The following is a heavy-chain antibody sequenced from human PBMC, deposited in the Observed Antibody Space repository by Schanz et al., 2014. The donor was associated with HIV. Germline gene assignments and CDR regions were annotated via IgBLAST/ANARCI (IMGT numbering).Heavy chain of an antibody. CDR3: AKPEYDSRGNSQSHFDY. V-gene: IGHV3-23*01. CDR2: ISGSGDRT. J-gene: IGHJ4*02. Sequence: EVQLLDSGGGLVQPGGSLRVSCAASGFSFSRYAMNWVRQAPGKGLQWVSTISGSGDRTYYADSVNGRFTISRDNSKNTLYLQMTTLRIDDTAVYYCAKPEYDSRGNSQSHFDYWGQGTLVTVSS. D-gene: IGHD3-22*01. CDR1: GFSFSRYA.